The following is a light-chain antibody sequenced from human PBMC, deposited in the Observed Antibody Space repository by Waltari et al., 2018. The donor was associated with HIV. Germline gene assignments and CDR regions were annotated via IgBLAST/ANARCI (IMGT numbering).Light chain of an antibody. CDR2: AAS. Sequence: IQITLTPSSLSPSVGDIVTLTCRASQSISNYLNWYQQKPGKAPKLLIYAASSLQSGVPSRFSGSGSGTDFTLTISSLQPEDFATYYCQQSYSTREFTFGPGTKVDIK. CDR3: QQSYSTREFT. CDR1: QSISNY. V-gene: IGKV1-39*01. J-gene: IGKJ3*01.